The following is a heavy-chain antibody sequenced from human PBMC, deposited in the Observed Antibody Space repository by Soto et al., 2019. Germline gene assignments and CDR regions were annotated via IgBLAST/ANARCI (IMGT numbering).Heavy chain of an antibody. D-gene: IGHD4-17*01. Sequence: QVQLVESGGGVVQPGRSLRLSCAASGFTFSSYAMHWVRQAPGKGLEWVAVISYDGSNKYYADSVKGRFTISRDNSKNTLYLQMNRLRAEDTAVYYCAREYGDTNPYYFDYWGQGTLVTVSS. J-gene: IGHJ4*02. V-gene: IGHV3-30-3*01. CDR3: AREYGDTNPYYFDY. CDR1: GFTFSSYA. CDR2: ISYDGSNK.